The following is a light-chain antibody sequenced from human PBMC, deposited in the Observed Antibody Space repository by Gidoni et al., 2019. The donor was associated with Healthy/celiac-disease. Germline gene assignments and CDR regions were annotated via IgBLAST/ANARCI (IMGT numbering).Light chain of an antibody. Sequence: QSVLTQPPSASGTPGQRVPISCSGSSANIGSNTVNWYQQLPGTAPKLLIYSNNQRPPGVPDRFSGSKSGTSASLAISGLQSEDEADYYCAAWDDSLNGPVFGGGTKLTVL. J-gene: IGLJ2*01. CDR1: SANIGSNT. V-gene: IGLV1-44*01. CDR3: AAWDDSLNGPV. CDR2: SNN.